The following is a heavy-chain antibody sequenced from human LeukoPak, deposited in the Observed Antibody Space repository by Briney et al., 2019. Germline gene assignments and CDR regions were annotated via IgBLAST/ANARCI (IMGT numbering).Heavy chain of an antibody. J-gene: IGHJ4*02. CDR2: IKQDGSEK. D-gene: IGHD3-9*01. CDR3: RVLRYFDWLYFDY. CDR1: RFTFSSYW. Sequence: PGGSLRLSCAAPRFTFSSYWMSWVRQAPGKGLEWVANIKQDGSEKNYVDSVKGRFTISRDNAKNSLYLQMNSLRVEDTAVYYCRVLRYFDWLYFDYWGQGTLVTVSS. V-gene: IGHV3-7*01.